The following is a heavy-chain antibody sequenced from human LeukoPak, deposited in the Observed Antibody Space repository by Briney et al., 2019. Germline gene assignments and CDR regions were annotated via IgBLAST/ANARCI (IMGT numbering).Heavy chain of an antibody. CDR3: ARLGIAAAAWFDP. V-gene: IGHV4-39*01. J-gene: IGHJ5*02. CDR1: GGSISSSSYY. CDR2: IYYSGST. Sequence: SETLSLTCTVSGGSISSSSYYWGWIRQPPGKGLEWIGSIYYSGSTYYNPSLKSRVTISVDTSKNQFSLKLSSVTAADTAVYYCARLGIAAAAWFDPWGQGTLVTVSS. D-gene: IGHD6-13*01.